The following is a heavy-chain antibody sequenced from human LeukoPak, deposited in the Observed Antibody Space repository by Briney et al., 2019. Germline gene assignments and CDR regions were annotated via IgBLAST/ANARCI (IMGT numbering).Heavy chain of an antibody. CDR1: GSTFRSYW. Sequence: PGGSLRLSCAASGSTFRSYWMHWVRQGPGRGLVWVSRINSDGSTTNYADSVKGRFTISRDNAKNTLYLQMNSLRAEDTAVYYCARDDSSGYRCDNWGQGTLVTVSS. CDR2: INSDGSTT. CDR3: ARDDSSGYRCDN. D-gene: IGHD3-22*01. J-gene: IGHJ4*02. V-gene: IGHV3-74*01.